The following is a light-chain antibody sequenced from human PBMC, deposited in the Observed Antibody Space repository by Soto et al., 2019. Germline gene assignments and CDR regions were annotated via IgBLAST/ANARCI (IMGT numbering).Light chain of an antibody. CDR3: QKYNSAPLT. V-gene: IGKV1-27*01. J-gene: IGKJ4*01. CDR1: QGISNY. CDR2: AAS. Sequence: DIQMTQSPSSLSASVGDRVTITCRVSQGISNYLAWYQQKPGKVPKLLIYAASALQSGVPSRFSGSGSGTAFTLTISSLQPEDVATYYCQKYNSAPLTFGGGTKVDIK.